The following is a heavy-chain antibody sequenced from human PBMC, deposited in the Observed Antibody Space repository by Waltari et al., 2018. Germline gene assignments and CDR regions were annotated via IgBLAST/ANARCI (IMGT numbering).Heavy chain of an antibody. D-gene: IGHD1-1*01. CDR1: GLTFSSDW. CDR3: VRNDGSVYGKFDC. J-gene: IGHJ4*02. V-gene: IGHV3-74*01. Sequence: EVQLVESGGDLVQPGGSLRLSCATSGLTFSSDWMHCVRQPSGKGLVWVSRISPDGTKTYYADSVKGRFSISRDNAKNTLYLQMNTLKVEDTATYYCVRNDGSVYGKFDCWGQGTPVTVSS. CDR2: ISPDGTKT.